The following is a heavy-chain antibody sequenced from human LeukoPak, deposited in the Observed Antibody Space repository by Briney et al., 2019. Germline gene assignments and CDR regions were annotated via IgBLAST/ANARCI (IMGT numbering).Heavy chain of an antibody. CDR1: GFTFTGSY. CDR3: ARYRSSPRVVDY. Sequence: ASVKVSCKASGFTFTGSYIHWVRQAPGQGLEWMGGINPKTGDTKYAQKFQGRLTMTRDTDITTAYMELTRLRSDDTAVYYCARYRSSPRVVDYWGQGTLVTVSS. J-gene: IGHJ4*02. V-gene: IGHV1-2*02. D-gene: IGHD6-6*01. CDR2: INPKTGDT.